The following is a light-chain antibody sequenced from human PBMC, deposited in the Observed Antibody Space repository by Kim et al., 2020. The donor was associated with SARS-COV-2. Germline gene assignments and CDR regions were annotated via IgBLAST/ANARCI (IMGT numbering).Light chain of an antibody. Sequence: QTPELPCTGKCNREGDEGAARLQHHQGHPPKALFASNNHRPSGISVRFPVSRSGNTTTLSITGRQPDDEADYYCSSWDSGINAGVFGGGTKVTVL. CDR1: CNREGDEG. V-gene: IGLV10-54*04. CDR2: SNN. CDR3: SSWDSGINAGV. J-gene: IGLJ3*02.